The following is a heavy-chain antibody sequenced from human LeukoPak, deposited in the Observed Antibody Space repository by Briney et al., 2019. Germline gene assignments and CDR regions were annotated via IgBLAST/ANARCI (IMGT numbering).Heavy chain of an antibody. J-gene: IGHJ4*02. V-gene: IGHV4-39*01. CDR1: GXSISGSGYY. CDR2: IYSTGST. Sequence: KPSETLSLPCSVSGXSISGSGYYWAWIRQPPGKGLAWIVSIYSTGSTHYNSSLKSRVTMSVDTSKNQFSLKLSSVTAADTAVYYCASPLGGFDNWGQGTLVTVSS. CDR3: ASPLGGFDN. D-gene: IGHD3-16*01.